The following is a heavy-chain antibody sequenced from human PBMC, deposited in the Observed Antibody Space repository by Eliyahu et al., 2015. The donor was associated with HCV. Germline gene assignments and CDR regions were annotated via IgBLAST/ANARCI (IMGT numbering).Heavy chain of an antibody. CDR2: INHSGST. J-gene: IGHJ4*02. D-gene: IGHD2-2*01. Sequence: QVQLQQWGAGLLKPSETLSLXCAVXGGSFSGXYWXWTRQPPGKGLEWIGEINHSGSTNYNPSLKSRVTISVDTSKNQFSLKLSSVTAADTAVYYCARSGPRADIVVVPAAKTFDYWGQGTLVTVSS. CDR3: ARSGPRADIVVVPAAKTFDY. V-gene: IGHV4-34*01. CDR1: GGSFSGXY.